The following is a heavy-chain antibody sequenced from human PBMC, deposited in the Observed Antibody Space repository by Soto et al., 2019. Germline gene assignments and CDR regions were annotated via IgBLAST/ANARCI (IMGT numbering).Heavy chain of an antibody. J-gene: IGHJ4*02. Sequence: QITLKESAPSLVKPTQTLSLTCTFSGFPLTTTGVGVAWIRQSPGAALEWLALIFWDDDQSYNSALKSRITITKDTSKNQVVLTMANMGPVDTGTYYCAHTPFQLVRTITGRRKSVLGYFEYWGKGTLVTVSS. V-gene: IGHV2-5*02. CDR3: AHTPFQLVRTITGRRKSVLGYFEY. CDR1: GFPLTTTGVG. CDR2: IFWDDDQ. D-gene: IGHD2-15*01.